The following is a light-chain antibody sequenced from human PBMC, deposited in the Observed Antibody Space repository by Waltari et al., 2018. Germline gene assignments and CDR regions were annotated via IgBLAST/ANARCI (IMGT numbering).Light chain of an antibody. CDR2: KGS. V-gene: IGKV1-5*03. CDR1: QSINNW. J-gene: IGKJ1*01. CDR3: QQYNSYPWT. Sequence: DIQMTQSPSTLSVPVTYRVTITCRASQSINNWLAWYQQKSGKAPKHLIYKGSYLASGVPSRFSGSGSGTEFTLTINSLQPGDIATYYCQQYNSYPWTFGQGTKVEIE.